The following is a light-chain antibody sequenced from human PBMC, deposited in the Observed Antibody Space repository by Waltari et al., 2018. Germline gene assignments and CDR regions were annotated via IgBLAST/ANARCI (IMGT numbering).Light chain of an antibody. CDR3: QQRADWPLT. CDR2: DTS. V-gene: IGKV3-11*01. Sequence: EIVLTQSPGTLSLSPGERATLSCRASQSVTRYLAWYQQKPGLAPSLLIYDTSNRATGIPARFIGSGSGTDFSLTITSLESEDFAVYYCQQRADWPLTFGGGTKVEIK. J-gene: IGKJ4*01. CDR1: QSVTRY.